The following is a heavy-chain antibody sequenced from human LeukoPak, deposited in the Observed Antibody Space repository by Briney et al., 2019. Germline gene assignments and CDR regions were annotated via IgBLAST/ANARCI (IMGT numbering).Heavy chain of an antibody. Sequence: SETLSLTCTVSGGSISSSSYYWGWIRQPPGTGLEWIGSIYYSGSTYYNPSLKSRVTISVDTSKNQFSLKLSSVTAADTAVYYCASTPYYYGSGSYFRGWFDPWGQGTLVTVSS. V-gene: IGHV4-39*01. CDR3: ASTPYYYGSGSYFRGWFDP. CDR1: GGSISSSSYY. D-gene: IGHD3-10*01. J-gene: IGHJ5*02. CDR2: IYYSGST.